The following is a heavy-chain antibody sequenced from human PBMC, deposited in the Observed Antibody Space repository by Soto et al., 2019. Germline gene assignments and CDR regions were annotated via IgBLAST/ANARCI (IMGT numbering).Heavy chain of an antibody. J-gene: IGHJ4*02. D-gene: IGHD2-21*02. CDR2: ISGDRAYI. V-gene: IGHV3-48*02. CDR3: ARQVYTVVTLMDF. Sequence: GGSLRLSCVASGFTFSAYSLNWVRQAPGKGLEWLSYISGDRAYIYYADSVRGRFTISRDNAENSLYLQMDNLRDEDTALYYCARQVYTVVTLMDFWGQGTLVTVSS. CDR1: GFTFSAYS.